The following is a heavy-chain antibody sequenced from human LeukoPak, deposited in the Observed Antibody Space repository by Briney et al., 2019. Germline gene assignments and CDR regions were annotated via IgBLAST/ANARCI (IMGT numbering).Heavy chain of an antibody. D-gene: IGHD6-6*01. CDR1: GFTFSSYW. CDR3: AKRFSSSSEIDY. Sequence: PGGSLRLSCAASGFTFSSYWMAWVRQAAGKGLEWVANIKPDGSEKYYADPLKGRFTISRDNAENSLYLQMSSLRAEDTAVYYCAKRFSSSSEIDYWGQGTLVTVSS. J-gene: IGHJ4*02. CDR2: IKPDGSEK. V-gene: IGHV3-7*02.